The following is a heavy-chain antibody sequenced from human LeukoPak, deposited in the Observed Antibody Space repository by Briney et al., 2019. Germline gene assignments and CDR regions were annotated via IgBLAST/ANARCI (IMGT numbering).Heavy chain of an antibody. CDR2: IKGDASEK. D-gene: IGHD6-19*01. CDR1: GFSINNYW. V-gene: IGHV3-7*01. J-gene: IGHJ5*02. Sequence: GGSLRHSCAVSGFSINNYWMTWYRQAPGKGLECVAHIKGDASEKYYLDSVKGRFTISRDNAKNSLYLQMNSLRAEDTAVYYCARQAGVTWGQGTLVTVSS. CDR3: ARQAGVT.